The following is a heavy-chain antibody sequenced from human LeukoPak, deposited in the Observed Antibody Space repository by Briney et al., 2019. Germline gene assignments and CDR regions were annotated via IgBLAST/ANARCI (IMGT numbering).Heavy chain of an antibody. D-gene: IGHD3-3*01. CDR2: INPNSGAT. CDR1: GYTFTDNY. V-gene: IGHV1-2*02. Sequence: ASVTVSCKASGYTFTDNYMHWVRQAPGQGLEWMGWINPNSGATNYAQKFQGRVTMTRDTSISTAYMELSRLRSDDTAVYYCARDRERTFTIFGVDIPEHKWSAFDIWGQGTMVTVSS. J-gene: IGHJ3*02. CDR3: ARDRERTFTIFGVDIPEHKWSAFDI.